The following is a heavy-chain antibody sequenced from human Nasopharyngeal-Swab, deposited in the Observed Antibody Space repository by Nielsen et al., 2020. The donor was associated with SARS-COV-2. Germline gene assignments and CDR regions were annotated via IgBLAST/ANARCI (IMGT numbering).Heavy chain of an antibody. V-gene: IGHV4-34*01. J-gene: IGHJ6*02. Sequence: RQAPGKGLEWIGEINHSGSTNYNPSLKSRVTISVDTSKNQFSLKLSSVTAADTAVYYCARAGSITIFGVVISRGYYYYGMDVWGQGTTVTVSS. CDR2: INHSGST. CDR3: ARAGSITIFGVVISRGYYYYGMDV. D-gene: IGHD3-3*01.